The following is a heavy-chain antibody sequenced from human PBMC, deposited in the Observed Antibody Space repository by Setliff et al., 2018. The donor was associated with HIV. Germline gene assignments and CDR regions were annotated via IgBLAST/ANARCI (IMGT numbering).Heavy chain of an antibody. V-gene: IGHV4-34*01. CDR3: ARRVVADFDY. J-gene: IGHJ4*02. Sequence: ASETLSLTCAVYSGSFSGYYWSWIRQPPGKGLEWIGEINHRRSTNYNPSLKSRVTISVDTSKNQFSLKLNSVTAADTAVYYCARRVVADFDYWGRGTLVTVSS. CDR2: INHRRST. CDR1: SGSFSGYY. D-gene: IGHD2-15*01.